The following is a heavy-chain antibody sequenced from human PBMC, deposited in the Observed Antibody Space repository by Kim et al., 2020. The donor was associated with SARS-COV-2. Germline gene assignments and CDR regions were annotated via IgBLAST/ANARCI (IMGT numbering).Heavy chain of an antibody. Sequence: GGSLRLSCAASGFTFSDYYMSWIRQAPGKGLEWVSYISSSGSTIYYADSVKGRFTISRDNAKNSLYLQMNSLRAEDTAVYYCARGSGWSFYYYYGMDVWGQWTTVTVSS. D-gene: IGHD6-19*01. CDR1: GFTFSDYY. CDR3: ARGSGWSFYYYYGMDV. CDR2: ISSSGSTI. J-gene: IGHJ6*02. V-gene: IGHV3-11*04.